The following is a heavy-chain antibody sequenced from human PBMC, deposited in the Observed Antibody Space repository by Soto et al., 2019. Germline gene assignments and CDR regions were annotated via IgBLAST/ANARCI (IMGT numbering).Heavy chain of an antibody. J-gene: IGHJ4*01. Sequence: XATLSLTCSVSGASISSNYWSWIRLPAGKGLEWIGRIYYNGNTNYNPSLKSRVTMSVDTSKNQFSLNLSSVTAADTAMYYCARERDPEWLRYLDYWGLGTLVTVSS. CDR3: ARERDPEWLRYLDY. D-gene: IGHD5-12*01. CDR2: IYYNGNT. V-gene: IGHV4-4*07. CDR1: GASISSNY.